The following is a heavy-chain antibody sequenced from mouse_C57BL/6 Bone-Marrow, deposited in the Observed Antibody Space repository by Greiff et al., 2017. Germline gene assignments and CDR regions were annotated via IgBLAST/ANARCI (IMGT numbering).Heavy chain of an antibody. CDR2: ISGGGGNT. V-gene: IGHV5-9*01. J-gene: IGHJ1*03. CDR1: GFTFSSYT. Sequence: EVQLQESGGGLVKPGGSLKLSCAASGFTFSSYTMSWVRQTPEKRLQWVAAISGGGGNTSYPDSVKGRFTISRDTAKNILYLQMSRLRSEDTSWYYCSRQVTTVLATKYFDVWGTGTTVTVSS. CDR3: SRQVTTVLATKYFDV. D-gene: IGHD1-1*01.